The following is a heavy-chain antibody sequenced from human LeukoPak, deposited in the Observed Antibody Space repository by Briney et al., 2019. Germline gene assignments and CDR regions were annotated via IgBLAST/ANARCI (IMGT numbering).Heavy chain of an antibody. CDR2: IYPGDSDT. D-gene: IGHD1-26*01. J-gene: IGHJ4*02. Sequence: GESLEISCQGSGSRFTSHWSGWVRQMHGKGREWMGTIYPGDSDTRYSPSVQGLVTISADKSISTAYLQWSSLKASDTAMYYCARGGSYYYYFDYWGQGTLVTVSS. V-gene: IGHV5-51*01. CDR3: ARGGSYYYYFDY. CDR1: GSRFTSHW.